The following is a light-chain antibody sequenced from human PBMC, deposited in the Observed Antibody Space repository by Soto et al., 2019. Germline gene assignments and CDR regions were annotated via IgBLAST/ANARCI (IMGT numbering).Light chain of an antibody. CDR3: QQYGSSPRT. CDR2: GAS. V-gene: IGKV3-20*01. Sequence: EIVLTQFPGTLSLSPGERATLSCRASQSVTSSSLAWYQQKVGQAPRVLIYGASNRATGIPDRFSGSGSGTDFTLTITRLEPEDFAVYYCQQYGSSPRTFGQGTRLEIK. CDR1: QSVTSSS. J-gene: IGKJ5*01.